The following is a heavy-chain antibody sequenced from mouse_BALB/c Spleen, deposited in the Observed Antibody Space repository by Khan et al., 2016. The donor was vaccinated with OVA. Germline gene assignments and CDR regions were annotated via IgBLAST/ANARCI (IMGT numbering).Heavy chain of an antibody. CDR2: ITPYNGYT. J-gene: IGHJ2*01. CDR3: ARGGNGFDY. Sequence: QVPLKQSGPEVVRPGVSVKISCTGSGYTFTDYAMHWVKQSLAKSLEWIGVITPYNGYTNYNQNFKGKATMTVDISSSTAYLELASLTSEDSAIYYCARGGNGFDYWGQGTTLTVSS. V-gene: IGHV1S137*01. CDR1: GYTFTDYA.